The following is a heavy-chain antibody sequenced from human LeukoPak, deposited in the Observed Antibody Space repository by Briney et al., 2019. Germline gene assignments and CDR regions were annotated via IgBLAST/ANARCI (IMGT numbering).Heavy chain of an antibody. Sequence: SQTLSHTCAVSGGSISSGGYSWSWIRRPPGKGLEWIGYIYHSGSTYYNPSLKSRVTISVDRSKNQFSLKLSSVTAADTAVYYCARVRYYGMDVWGQGTTVTVSS. V-gene: IGHV4-30-2*01. CDR1: GGSISSGGYS. J-gene: IGHJ6*02. CDR2: IYHSGST. CDR3: ARVRYYGMDV.